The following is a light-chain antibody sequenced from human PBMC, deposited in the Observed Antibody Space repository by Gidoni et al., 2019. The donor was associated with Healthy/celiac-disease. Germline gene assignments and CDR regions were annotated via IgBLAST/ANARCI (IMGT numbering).Light chain of an antibody. V-gene: IGLV2-11*01. J-gene: IGLJ2*01. CDR2: DVS. Sequence: QSPLTQPRSVPGSPGPSVTISCTGTSIDVGGHNYVSWYQQHPGKAPKLMIYDVSKRPSGVPDRFSGSKSGNTASLTISGLQAEDEADYYCCSYAGSYTFVVFGGGTKLTVL. CDR3: CSYAGSYTFVV. CDR1: SIDVGGHNY.